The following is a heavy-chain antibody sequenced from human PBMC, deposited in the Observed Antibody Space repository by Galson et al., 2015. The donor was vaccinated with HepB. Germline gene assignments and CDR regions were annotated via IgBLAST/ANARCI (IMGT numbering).Heavy chain of an antibody. V-gene: IGHV1-46*01. Sequence: SVKVSCKDSGYTFTSFYMHWVRQAPGQGLEWMGMINPNGDTTRYAQKLQGRITMTRDTSTSTVYVELSSLRSEDTAVYYCASLSETNIGYWGQGTLVTVSS. D-gene: IGHD1-7*01. CDR3: ASLSETNIGY. CDR1: GYTFTSFY. J-gene: IGHJ4*02. CDR2: INPNGDTT.